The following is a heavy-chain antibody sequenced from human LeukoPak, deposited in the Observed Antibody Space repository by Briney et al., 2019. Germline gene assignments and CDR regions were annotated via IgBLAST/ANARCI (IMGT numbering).Heavy chain of an antibody. CDR1: GGSISSYY. D-gene: IGHD3-10*01. V-gene: IGHV4-59*08. CDR2: IYYSGST. CDR3: ARAAGSGSYLFDY. J-gene: IGHJ4*02. Sequence: PSETLSLTCTVSGGSISSYYWSWIRQPPGKGLEWIGYIYYSGSTNYNPSLKSRVTISVDTSKNQFSLKLSSVTAADTAVYYCARAAGSGSYLFDYWGQGTLVTVSS.